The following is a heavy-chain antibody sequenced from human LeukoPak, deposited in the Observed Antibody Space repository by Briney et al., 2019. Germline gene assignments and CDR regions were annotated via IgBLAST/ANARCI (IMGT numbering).Heavy chain of an antibody. CDR3: ARVGSSTWVFDY. J-gene: IGHJ4*02. CDR2: INPSGGST. D-gene: IGHD6-13*01. Sequence: ASVKVSCKASGYTFTSYGISWVRQAPGQGLEWMGIINPSGGSTNYAQRFQGRVTMTRDMSTSTVYMELSSLRSEDTAVYYCARVGSSTWVFDYWGQGTLVTVSS. CDR1: GYTFTSYG. V-gene: IGHV1-46*01.